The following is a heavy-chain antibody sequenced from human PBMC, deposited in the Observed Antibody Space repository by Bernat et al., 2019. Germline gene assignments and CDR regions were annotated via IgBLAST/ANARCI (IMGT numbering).Heavy chain of an antibody. Sequence: QVQLVESGGGVVQPGRSLRLSCAASGFTFSSYGMHWVRQAPGKGLEWVAVIWYDGSNKYYADSVKGRLTISRDNSKNTLYLQMNSLRAEDTAVYYCARDPMGRGVISAFDIWGQGTMVTVSS. CDR2: IWYDGSNK. D-gene: IGHD3-10*01. CDR3: ARDPMGRGVISAFDI. CDR1: GFTFSSYG. J-gene: IGHJ3*02. V-gene: IGHV3-33*01.